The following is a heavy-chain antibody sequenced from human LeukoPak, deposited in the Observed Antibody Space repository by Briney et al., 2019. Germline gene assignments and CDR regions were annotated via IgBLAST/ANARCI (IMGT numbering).Heavy chain of an antibody. CDR2: IYYSGST. V-gene: IGHV4-30-4*01. CDR1: GGSISSGDYY. D-gene: IGHD3-3*01. CDR3: ARDRGITIFGVSNAFDI. J-gene: IGHJ3*02. Sequence: SQTLSLTCTVSGGSISSGDYYWSWIRQPPGKGLEWIGYIYYSGSTYYNPSLKSRVTISVDTSKNQFSLKLSSVTAADTAVYYFARDRGITIFGVSNAFDIWGQGTMVTVSS.